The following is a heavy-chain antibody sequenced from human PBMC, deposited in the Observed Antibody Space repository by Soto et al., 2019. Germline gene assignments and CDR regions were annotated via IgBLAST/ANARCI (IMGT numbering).Heavy chain of an antibody. CDR1: GDSVSSYSAA. J-gene: IGHJ6*02. CDR3: ARDLGPYCTNGVCYTYYYYYGMDV. D-gene: IGHD2-8*01. V-gene: IGHV6-1*01. Sequence: SPTLPLTCAISGDSVSSYSAAWNWIRQTPSRGLEWLGRTYYRSKWYNDYAVSVKSRITINPDTSKNQFSLQLNSVTPEDTAVYYCARDLGPYCTNGVCYTYYYYYGMDVWGQGTTVTVSS. CDR2: TYYRSKWYN.